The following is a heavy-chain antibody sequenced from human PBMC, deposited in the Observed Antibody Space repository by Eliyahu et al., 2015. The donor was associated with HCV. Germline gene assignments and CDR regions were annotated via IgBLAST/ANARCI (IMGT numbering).Heavy chain of an antibody. CDR2: IYSSGTT. J-gene: IGHJ3*02. Sequence: QLQLQESGPGLVKPSETLSLICSVSXXSVXRNSYYWGWMRQPPGRGLEWVGHIYSSGTTYYNPALKSRVTISVDTSKNHFSLKLSSLTAADTAVYYCGRRNGWNDIFAFDIWGLGTMVTVSS. CDR1: XXSVXRNSYY. CDR3: GRRNGWNDIFAFDI. V-gene: IGHV4-39*02. D-gene: IGHD1-1*01.